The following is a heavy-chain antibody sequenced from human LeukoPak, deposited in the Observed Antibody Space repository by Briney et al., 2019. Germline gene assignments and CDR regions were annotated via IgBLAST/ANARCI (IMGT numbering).Heavy chain of an antibody. CDR2: INHSGST. CDR3: ARRSSSYAKVGYYMDV. D-gene: IGHD2/OR15-2a*01. CDR1: GGSFSGYY. V-gene: IGHV4-34*01. J-gene: IGHJ6*03. Sequence: SETLSLTCAVYGGSFSGYYWSWIRQPPGKGLEWIGEINHSGSTNYNPSLKSRVTISVDTSKNQFSLKLSSVTAADTAVYYCARRSSSYAKVGYYMDVWGKGTTVTVSS.